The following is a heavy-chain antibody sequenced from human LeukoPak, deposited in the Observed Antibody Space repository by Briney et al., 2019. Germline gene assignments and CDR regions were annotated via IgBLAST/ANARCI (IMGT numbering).Heavy chain of an antibody. V-gene: IGHV4-59*01. J-gene: IGHJ4*02. D-gene: IGHD1-26*01. CDR1: GGSISSYY. CDR2: IYYSGST. Sequence: PSETLSLTCTVSGGSISSYYWSWIRQPPGKGLEWIGYIYYSGSTNYNPSLKSRVTISVDTSKNQFSLKLSSVTAADTAVYYCGREEVGSHYGLDYWRQGTKVTDSS. CDR3: GREEVGSHYGLDY.